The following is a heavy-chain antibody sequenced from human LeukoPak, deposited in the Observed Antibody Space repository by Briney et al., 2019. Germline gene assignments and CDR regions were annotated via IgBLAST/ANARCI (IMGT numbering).Heavy chain of an antibody. V-gene: IGHV1-46*01. CDR2: INPSGGST. J-gene: IGHJ4*02. CDR3: ARGYSGYETFDY. CDR1: GYTFTSYY. Sequence: ASVTVSCKASGYTFTSYYMHWVRQAPGQGLEWMGIINPSGGSTIYAQKFQGRVTMTRDTSTSTVYMELSSLRSEDTAVYYCARGYSGYETFDYWGQGTLVTVSS. D-gene: IGHD5-12*01.